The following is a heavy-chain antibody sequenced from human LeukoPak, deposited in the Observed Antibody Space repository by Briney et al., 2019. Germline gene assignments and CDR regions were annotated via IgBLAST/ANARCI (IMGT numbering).Heavy chain of an antibody. CDR3: AKDNDSGYYSSWYFDY. J-gene: IGHJ4*02. CDR2: ISYDGKVT. V-gene: IGHV3-30*18. Sequence: GGSLRLSCAASGFTFSNFGMHWVRQAPGKGLEWMAVISYDGKVTYYADSVKGRFTISRDNSKNTLYLQMTSLRGEDTALYYCAKDNDSGYYSSWYFDYWGQGTLVTVSS. D-gene: IGHD3-3*01. CDR1: GFTFSNFG.